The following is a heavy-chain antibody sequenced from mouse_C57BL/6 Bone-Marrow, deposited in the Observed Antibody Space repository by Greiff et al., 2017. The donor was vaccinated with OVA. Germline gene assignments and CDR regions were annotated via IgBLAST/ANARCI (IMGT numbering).Heavy chain of an antibody. Sequence: VQLQQSGPELVKPGASVKISCKASGYTFTDYYMNWVKQSHGKSLEWIGDINPNNGGTSYNQKFKGKATLTVDKSSSTAYMELRSLTSEDSAVYYCARPLDYYGSSYWYLDVWGTGTTVTVSS. D-gene: IGHD1-1*01. V-gene: IGHV1-26*01. CDR2: INPNNGGT. J-gene: IGHJ1*03. CDR3: ARPLDYYGSSYWYLDV. CDR1: GYTFTDYY.